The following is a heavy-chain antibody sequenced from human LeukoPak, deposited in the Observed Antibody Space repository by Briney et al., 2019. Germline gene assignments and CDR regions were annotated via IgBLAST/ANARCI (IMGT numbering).Heavy chain of an antibody. J-gene: IGHJ1*01. Sequence: GSLRLSCAASGFTFSSYWMSWVRQAPGKGLEWVAHINPDGRDTYYVDSVKGRFTIPRDNAQNSMYLQMNSLRVEDTAVYYCTSWGDTTAEYFQRWGQGTLVTVSS. V-gene: IGHV3-7*01. CDR2: INPDGRDT. D-gene: IGHD2-21*02. CDR1: GFTFSSYW. CDR3: TSWGDTTAEYFQR.